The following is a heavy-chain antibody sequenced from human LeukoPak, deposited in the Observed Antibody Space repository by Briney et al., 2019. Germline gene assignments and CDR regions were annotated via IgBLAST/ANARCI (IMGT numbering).Heavy chain of an antibody. Sequence: GGSLRLSCAASGFTFSTCAMSWVRQAPGKGLEWVSVISISGAITLYGESVKGRFTISRDNSQDTLYLQMNSLRAEDTAVYYCAKGSDTYWYFDLWGRGTLVTVSS. J-gene: IGHJ2*01. CDR1: GFTFSTCA. V-gene: IGHV3-23*01. CDR3: AKGSDTYWYFDL. D-gene: IGHD5-18*01. CDR2: ISISGAIT.